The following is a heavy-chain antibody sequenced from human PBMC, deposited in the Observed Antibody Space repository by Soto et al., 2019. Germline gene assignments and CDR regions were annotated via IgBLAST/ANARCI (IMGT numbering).Heavy chain of an antibody. J-gene: IGHJ5*01. V-gene: IGHV4-4*02. CDR2: NYQTGNT. CDR3: ARGGYCSGGSCSGWFDS. Sequence: QVQLQESGPGLVKPSETLSLTCAVSEVSLTTNNWWTWVRQAPGKGLEWVGENYQTGNTNYNPSLYSRVIASLDKSKNQFFLKLTSVTAADTAIYYCARGGYCSGGSCSGWFDSWGQGTLVTVSS. D-gene: IGHD2-15*01. CDR1: EVSLTTNNW.